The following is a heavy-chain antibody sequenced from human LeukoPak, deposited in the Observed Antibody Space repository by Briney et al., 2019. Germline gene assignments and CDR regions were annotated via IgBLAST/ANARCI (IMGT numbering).Heavy chain of an antibody. CDR3: ARLLRNIAAAVYYFDY. V-gene: IGHV5-51*01. CDR2: IYAGDSDT. Sequence: GESLKISCKGSGYRFTSYWIGWVRQMPGKGLEWMGIIYAGDSDTRHSPSFQGQVTISADKSISTASLQWSSLKASDTAMYYCARLLRNIAAAVYYFDYWGQGTLVTVSS. D-gene: IGHD6-13*01. J-gene: IGHJ4*02. CDR1: GYRFTSYW.